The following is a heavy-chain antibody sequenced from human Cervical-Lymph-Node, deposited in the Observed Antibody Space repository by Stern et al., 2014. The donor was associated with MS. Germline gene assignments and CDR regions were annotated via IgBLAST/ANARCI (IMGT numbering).Heavy chain of an antibody. CDR1: GGTFSTHA. CDR3: AREKSDCSGGSCCSSLDY. CDR2: IIPILDTT. D-gene: IGHD2-15*01. J-gene: IGHJ4*02. V-gene: IGHV1-69*11. Sequence: QMQLVQSGAEVKKPGSSVKVSCKSSGGTFSTHAISWVRQAPGQGLERLGRIIPILDTTDYAQRFQGRLTIDAYESTDTAYMELRSLAPDDTAVYYCAREKSDCSGGSCCSSLDYWGQGTLVTVSS.